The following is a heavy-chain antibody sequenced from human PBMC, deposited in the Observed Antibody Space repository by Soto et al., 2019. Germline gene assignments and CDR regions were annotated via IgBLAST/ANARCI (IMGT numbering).Heavy chain of an antibody. V-gene: IGHV3-48*02. CDR2: ITSKSTTI. J-gene: IGHJ5*02. CDR1: GFTFTSYS. D-gene: IGHD2-2*01. CDR3: AREMGACSDSSCYPGPYGS. Sequence: GSLRLSCAASGFTFTSYSMNWVRQAPGQGLEWVSYITSKSTTIKYADSVKGRFTVSRDNAKNSLYLQLNSLRDEDTAVYYCAREMGACSDSSCYPGPYGSWGQGTLVTVSS.